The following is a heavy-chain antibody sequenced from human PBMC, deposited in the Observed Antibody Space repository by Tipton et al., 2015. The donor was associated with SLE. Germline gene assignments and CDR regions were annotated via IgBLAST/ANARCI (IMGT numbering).Heavy chain of an antibody. J-gene: IGHJ4*02. CDR1: GGSISGYY. Sequence: TLSLTCTVSGGSISGYYWTWFRQPPGKGLEWIGYIYSSGSTNYNPSLKSRVTISVDTSKNQFSLKLTSVTAADTAVYHCTRGSRGEWSPVDYWGQGTLVTVSS. CDR3: TRGSRGEWSPVDY. V-gene: IGHV4-4*08. CDR2: IYSSGST. D-gene: IGHD3-16*01.